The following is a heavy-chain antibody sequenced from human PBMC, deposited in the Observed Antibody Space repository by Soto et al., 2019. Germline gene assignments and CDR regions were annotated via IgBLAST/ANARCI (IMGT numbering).Heavy chain of an antibody. CDR3: ARLIGNSWLDS. CDR2: IYYSGST. J-gene: IGHJ5*01. Sequence: SETLSLTCTVSGGSISSSSYYWGWIRQPPGKGLEWIGSIYYSGSTYYNTSLKSRVTISVDTSKNQFSLKLSSVTAADTAVYYCARLIGNSWLDSWGQGTLVTVS. V-gene: IGHV4-39*01. CDR1: GGSISSSSYY.